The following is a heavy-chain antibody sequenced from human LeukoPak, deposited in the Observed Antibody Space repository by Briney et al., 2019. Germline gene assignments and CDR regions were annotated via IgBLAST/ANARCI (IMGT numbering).Heavy chain of an antibody. J-gene: IGHJ2*01. V-gene: IGHV4-61*01. D-gene: IGHD3-22*01. CDR2: IYYSGST. Sequence: LSETLSLTCTVSGGSVSSGSYYWSWIRQPPGKGLEWIGYIYYSGSTNYNPSLKSRVTISVDTSENQFSLKLSSVTAADTAVYYCARGSDYYDSSGYYPVYWYFDLWGRGTLVTVSS. CDR3: ARGSDYYDSSGYYPVYWYFDL. CDR1: GGSVSSGSYY.